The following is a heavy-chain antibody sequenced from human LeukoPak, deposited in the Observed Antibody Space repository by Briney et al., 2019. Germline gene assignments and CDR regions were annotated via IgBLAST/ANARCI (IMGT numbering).Heavy chain of an antibody. J-gene: IGHJ4*02. CDR2: IYTSGST. D-gene: IGHD3-16*01. CDR1: GGSISSYY. CDR3: ARFSQYYDSPTHYLDY. V-gene: IGHV4-4*07. Sequence: SETLSLTCTVSGGSISSYYWSWIRQPAGKGLEWIGRIYTSGSTSYNPSLKSRVTMSVDTSKNQFSLRLNSVTAADTAVYYCARFSQYYDSPTHYLDYWGQGILVTVSS.